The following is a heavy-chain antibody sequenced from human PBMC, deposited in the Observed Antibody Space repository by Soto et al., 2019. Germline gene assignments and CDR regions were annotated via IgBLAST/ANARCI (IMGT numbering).Heavy chain of an antibody. D-gene: IGHD6-6*01. CDR2: ISGNGGGT. Sequence: GSRRLSCAASGFNVGAYGMEWDRQAPEKGLECVSGISGNGGGTYYANSVKGRFTISRGNSKNTVYLQMGSLRPEDMAVYYCARRARPDFYYMDVWGKGTTVTVS. J-gene: IGHJ6*03. CDR1: GFNVGAYG. V-gene: IGHV3-64*01. CDR3: ARRARPDFYYMDV.